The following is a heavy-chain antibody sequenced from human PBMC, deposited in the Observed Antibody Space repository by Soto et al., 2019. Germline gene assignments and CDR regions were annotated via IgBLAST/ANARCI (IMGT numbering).Heavy chain of an antibody. CDR2: INHSGST. J-gene: IGHJ3*02. CDR1: GGSFSGYY. CDR3: ARAFITIFGVVTSGAFDI. Sequence: QVQLQQWGAGLLKPSETLSLTCAVYGGSFSGYYWSWIRQPPGKGLEWIWEINHSGSTNYNPSLKSRVTISVDTSKNQFSLKLSSVTAADTAVYYCARAFITIFGVVTSGAFDIWGQGTMVTVSS. V-gene: IGHV4-34*01. D-gene: IGHD3-3*01.